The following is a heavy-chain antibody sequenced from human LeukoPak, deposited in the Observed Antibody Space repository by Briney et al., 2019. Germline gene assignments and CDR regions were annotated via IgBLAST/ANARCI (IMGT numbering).Heavy chain of an antibody. Sequence: SETLSLTCTVSGGSISSGDYYWSWIRQPPGKGLEWIGYIYYSGSTYYNPSLKSRVTISVDTSKNQFSLKLSSVTAADTAVYYCARAPGELSSTSFDYWGQGTLVTVPS. CDR3: ARAPGELSSTSFDY. J-gene: IGHJ4*02. CDR1: GGSISSGDYY. D-gene: IGHD3-16*02. V-gene: IGHV4-30-4*01. CDR2: IYYSGST.